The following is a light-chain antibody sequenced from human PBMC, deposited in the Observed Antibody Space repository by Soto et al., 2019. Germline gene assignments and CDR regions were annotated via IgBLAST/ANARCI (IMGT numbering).Light chain of an antibody. Sequence: DIQMTQSPSSLSASVGDRITITCRASQSISRYLNWYQHKPGKAPKLLINAASSLERGVPSMFSGGGSGTDFTLNISSLQPDDFATYYCQQNYRATPWTFGQGTKVDIK. J-gene: IGKJ1*01. CDR3: QQNYRATPWT. V-gene: IGKV1-39*01. CDR2: AAS. CDR1: QSISRY.